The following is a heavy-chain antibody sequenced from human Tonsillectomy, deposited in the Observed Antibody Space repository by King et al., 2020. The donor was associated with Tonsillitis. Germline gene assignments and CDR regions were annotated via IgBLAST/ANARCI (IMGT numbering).Heavy chain of an antibody. J-gene: IGHJ2*01. D-gene: IGHD3-16*01. CDR2: IRSSGSTI. Sequence: VQLVESGGGLVKPGGSLRLSCASSGFTFSDYYISWIRQAPGKGLDWVSYIRSSGSTIYYADSVNGRFTLSRDNAKNSLYLQTNNLRAEDTAGYYCARDGALGYFDLWGRGTLVTVSS. CDR1: GFTFSDYY. V-gene: IGHV3-11*01. CDR3: ARDGALGYFDL.